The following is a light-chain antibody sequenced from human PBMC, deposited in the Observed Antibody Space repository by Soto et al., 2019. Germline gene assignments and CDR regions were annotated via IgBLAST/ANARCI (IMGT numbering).Light chain of an antibody. CDR2: LGS. J-gene: IGKJ1*01. CDR3: MQALQSPWT. Sequence: DIVMTQSPLSLPVTPGEPASISCKSSQSLLHSNGYNYLDWYLQKPRQSPQLLIYLGSNRDSGVPDRFSGSRSGTDFTLKISRVEAEDVGVYYCMQALQSPWTFGQGTNVEIK. V-gene: IGKV2-28*01. CDR1: QSLLHSNGYNY.